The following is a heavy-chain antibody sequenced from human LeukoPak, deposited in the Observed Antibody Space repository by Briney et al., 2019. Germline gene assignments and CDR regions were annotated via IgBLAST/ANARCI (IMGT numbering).Heavy chain of an antibody. J-gene: IGHJ4*02. V-gene: IGHV4-59*08. D-gene: IGHD2-15*01. CDR1: GVSLSSHY. CDR3: ARLAFRGPVVADFDF. Sequence: SESLSLTCTVSGVSLSSHYWSWIRQPPGEGLEGIGYIYYIGRTDYNPSLASRVSMSMDASKNQFSLKLTSVTAADAAVYYCARLAFRGPVVADFDFWGQGMLVTVSS. CDR2: IYYIGRT.